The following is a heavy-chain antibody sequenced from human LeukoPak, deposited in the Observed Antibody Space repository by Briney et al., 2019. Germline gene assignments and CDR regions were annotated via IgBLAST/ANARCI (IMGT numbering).Heavy chain of an antibody. D-gene: IGHD3-22*01. J-gene: IGHJ4*02. CDR3: AKDRYYYDSSGYYYFDY. Sequence: GGSLRLSCAASGFTFSSYGMSWVRQAPRKGLEWVSGISGSGGSTHYGDSVKGRFTISRDNSKNTVYLQMNSLRAEDTAVYYCAKDRYYYDSSGYYYFDYWGQGTLVTVSS. CDR1: GFTFSSYG. V-gene: IGHV3-23*01. CDR2: ISGSGGST.